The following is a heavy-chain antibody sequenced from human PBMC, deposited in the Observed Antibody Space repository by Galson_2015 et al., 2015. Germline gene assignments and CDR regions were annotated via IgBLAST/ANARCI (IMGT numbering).Heavy chain of an antibody. J-gene: IGHJ6*02. CDR3: ARDPGYSYGLDYYYYGMDV. CDR2: IWYDGSNK. CDR1: GVTFSSYG. Sequence: SLRLSCAASGVTFSSYGMHWVRQAPGKGLEWVAVIWYDGSNKYYADSVKGRFTISRDNSKNTLYLQMNSLRAEDTAVYYCARDPGYSYGLDYYYYGMDVWGQGTTVTVSS. V-gene: IGHV3-33*01. D-gene: IGHD5-18*01.